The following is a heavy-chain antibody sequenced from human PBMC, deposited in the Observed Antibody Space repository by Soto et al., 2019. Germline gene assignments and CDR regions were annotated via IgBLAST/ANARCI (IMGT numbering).Heavy chain of an antibody. CDR3: AQTAYFDAFDI. CDR1: GFIFSDHY. CDR2: TRNKFNIYTT. D-gene: IGHD1-1*01. J-gene: IGHJ3*02. Sequence: EVQLVESGGGLVQPGGSLRLSCAASGFIFSDHYMDWVRQAPGKGLEWVGRTRNKFNIYTTEYAASVKGRFTISKDDSRNPLFLQMNSLKTENTAVYYCAQTAYFDAFDIWGQGTMVTVSS. V-gene: IGHV3-72*01.